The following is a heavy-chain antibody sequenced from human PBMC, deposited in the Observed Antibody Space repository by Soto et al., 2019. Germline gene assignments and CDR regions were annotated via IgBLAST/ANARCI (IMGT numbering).Heavy chain of an antibody. CDR3: ARLQMIAFGGHVYRSFDI. D-gene: IGHD3-16*01. V-gene: IGHV4-4*02. Sequence: QVQLQESGPGLVKPSGTLSLTCAVSGGSISSNYWWTWVRQAPGKGLEWIGGMYHSWSTNYNPSLQSRFTINVDKSKYQFFLTLTSVTAADTAVYYCARLQMIAFGGHVYRSFDICGQGTLVTVSS. CDR1: GGSISSNYW. CDR2: MYHSWST. J-gene: IGHJ3*02.